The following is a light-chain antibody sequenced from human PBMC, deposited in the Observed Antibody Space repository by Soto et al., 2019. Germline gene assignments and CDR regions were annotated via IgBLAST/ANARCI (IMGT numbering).Light chain of an antibody. Sequence: QSALTQPPSASGSHGQSVTISCTGTSSDVGAYNYVSWYQQHPGKAPKLMIYDVTTRPSGVPDRFSGSKSGNTASLTVSGLQAEDEADYFCSSYTGSDNLVFGGGTKLTVL. CDR3: SSYTGSDNLV. J-gene: IGLJ2*01. CDR1: SSDVGAYNY. V-gene: IGLV2-8*01. CDR2: DVT.